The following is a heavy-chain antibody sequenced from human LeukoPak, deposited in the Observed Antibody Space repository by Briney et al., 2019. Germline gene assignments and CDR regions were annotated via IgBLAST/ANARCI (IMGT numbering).Heavy chain of an antibody. D-gene: IGHD3-3*01. CDR1: GGSISSGGYY. CDR2: IYYSGST. V-gene: IGHV4-31*03. CDR3: ANYDFWSGRAY. Sequence: SQTLSLTCTVSGGSISSGGYYCSWIRQHPGKGLEWIGYIYYSGSTYSNPSLKSRVTISVDTSKNQFSLKLSSVTAADTAVYDCANYDFWSGRAYWGQGTLVTVSS. J-gene: IGHJ4*02.